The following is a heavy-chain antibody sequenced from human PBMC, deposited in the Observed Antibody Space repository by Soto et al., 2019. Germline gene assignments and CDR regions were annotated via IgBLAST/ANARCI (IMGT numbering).Heavy chain of an antibody. J-gene: IGHJ5*02. V-gene: IGHV4-31*03. Sequence: SETLSLTCTVAGGPISSGGYYWSWIRQHPGKGLEWIGYIYYSGSTYYNPSLKSRVTISVDTSKNQFSLKLSSVTAADTAVYYCARDLPTGDWFDPWGQGTLVTSPQ. CDR2: IYYSGST. CDR3: ARDLPTGDWFDP. CDR1: GGPISSGGYY. D-gene: IGHD3-10*01.